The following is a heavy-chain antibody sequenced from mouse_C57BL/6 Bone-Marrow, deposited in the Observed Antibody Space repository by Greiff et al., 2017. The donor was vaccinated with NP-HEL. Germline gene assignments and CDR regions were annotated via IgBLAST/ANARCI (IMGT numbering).Heavy chain of an antibody. J-gene: IGHJ4*01. CDR2: IDPTSGGT. V-gene: IGHV1-72*01. Sequence: QVQLQQPGAELVKPGASVKLSCKASGYTFTSYWMHWVKQRPGRGLEWIGRIDPTSGGTKYNEKFKSKATLTVDKPSSTAYMQLSSLTYEDSAVYYCAPADEDYALDYRGRGTSVTVSS. CDR3: APADEDYALDY. CDR1: GYTFTSYW.